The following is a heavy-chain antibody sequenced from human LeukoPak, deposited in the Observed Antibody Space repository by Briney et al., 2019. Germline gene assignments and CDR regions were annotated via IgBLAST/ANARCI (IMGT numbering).Heavy chain of an antibody. D-gene: IGHD4/OR15-4a*01. J-gene: IGHJ3*02. CDR2: ISASGGRT. CDR1: GFTFNNYA. V-gene: IGHV3-23*01. CDR3: GKDPNGDWVGARDM. Sequence: GGSLRLSCEDSGFTFNNYAMNWVRQAPGKGPEWVSGISASGGRTHYADSVKGRFTISRDSSKNTVFLQMNSLRVEDTALYYCGKDPNGDWVGARDMWGQGTMVTVSS.